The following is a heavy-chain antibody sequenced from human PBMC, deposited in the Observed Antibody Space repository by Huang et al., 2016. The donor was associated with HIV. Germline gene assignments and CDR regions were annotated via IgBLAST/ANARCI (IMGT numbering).Heavy chain of an antibody. D-gene: IGHD3-22*01. J-gene: IGHJ4*02. V-gene: IGHV3-49*05. CDR2: IRSKDYSETT. Sequence: EVQFVESGGGLVKPGRSLRLSCTASGFTFGNYGMSWFRQATGKGLEWVRCIRSKDYSETTEYAASVKGRFTISRDDSKSIAYLQMNSLKPEDTAVYYCTRDSVYPNYYDGSGFYFDYWGQGTLVTVSS. CDR1: GFTFGNYG. CDR3: TRDSVYPNYYDGSGFYFDY.